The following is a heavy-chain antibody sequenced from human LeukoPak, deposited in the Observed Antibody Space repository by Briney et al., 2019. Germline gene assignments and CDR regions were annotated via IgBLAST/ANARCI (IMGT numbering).Heavy chain of an antibody. D-gene: IGHD2-15*01. CDR2: ISGSGGST. CDR3: AQCSGGSCYHEYDY. J-gene: IGHJ4*02. Sequence: GGSLRLSCAASGFTFISYAMSWVRHAPGKWLEWVSAISGSGGSTYYADSVKGRFTISRANSKNTLYLQMNSLRAEDAAVYYCAQCSGGSCYHEYDYWGQGTLVTVSS. CDR1: GFTFISYA. V-gene: IGHV3-23*01.